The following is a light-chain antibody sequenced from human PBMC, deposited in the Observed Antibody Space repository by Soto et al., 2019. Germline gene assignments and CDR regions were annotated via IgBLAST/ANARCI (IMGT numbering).Light chain of an antibody. Sequence: DIQMTQSPSALSASVGDRVTITCGASQSISSWLAWYQQKPGKAPKLLIYDASTLESGVPSRFSGSGSGTEFPLTINSLQPDDFETYYCQQYNSYPWTFGQGTMVDIK. CDR2: DAS. V-gene: IGKV1-5*01. CDR3: QQYNSYPWT. CDR1: QSISSW. J-gene: IGKJ1*01.